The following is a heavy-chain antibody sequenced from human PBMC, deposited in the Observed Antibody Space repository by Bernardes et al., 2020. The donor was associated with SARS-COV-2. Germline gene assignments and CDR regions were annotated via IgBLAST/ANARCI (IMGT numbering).Heavy chain of an antibody. J-gene: IGHJ6*02. D-gene: IGHD5-12*01. CDR2: VNSDGSRI. Sequence: GGSLRLSCAASGFTVSVSWMHWVRQAPGKGLVWVARVNSDGSRITSADSVKGRFTISRDNAKNTLYLQINSLRAEDTAVYYCAREEGYVLGLSYHYCGMDVWGQGTTVTVSS. V-gene: IGHV3-74*03. CDR1: GFTVSVSW. CDR3: AREEGYVLGLSYHYCGMDV.